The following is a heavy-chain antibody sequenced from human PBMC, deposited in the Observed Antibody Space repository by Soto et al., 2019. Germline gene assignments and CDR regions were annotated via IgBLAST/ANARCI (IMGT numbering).Heavy chain of an antibody. V-gene: IGHV1-69*04. D-gene: IGHD3-10*01. CDR3: VTSDGSGSRAFDF. CDR1: GDTFNFYS. CDR2: VNPILSMS. Sequence: QVQLVQSGAEVKRPGSSVKVSCKASGDTFNFYSINWVRQAPGLGLEWMGRVNPILSMSNYAQRFQGRVTMAADKATGAAYMELSGLRAEDTAIYYGVTSDGSGSRAFDFWGPGALVTVSS. J-gene: IGHJ4*02.